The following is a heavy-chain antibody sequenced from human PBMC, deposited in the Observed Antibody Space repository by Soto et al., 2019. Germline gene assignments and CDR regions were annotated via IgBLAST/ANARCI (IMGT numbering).Heavy chain of an antibody. CDR3: AREGIAVAAAHYYYGMDV. Sequence: PGGSLRLSCAASGFTFSTYAMHWVRQAPGKGLEWVAVISYDGSNKYYADSVKGRFTISRDNSKNTLYLQMNSLRAEDTAVYYCAREGIAVAAAHYYYGMDVWGQGTTVTVSS. D-gene: IGHD6-19*01. J-gene: IGHJ6*02. CDR1: GFTFSTYA. V-gene: IGHV3-30-3*01. CDR2: ISYDGSNK.